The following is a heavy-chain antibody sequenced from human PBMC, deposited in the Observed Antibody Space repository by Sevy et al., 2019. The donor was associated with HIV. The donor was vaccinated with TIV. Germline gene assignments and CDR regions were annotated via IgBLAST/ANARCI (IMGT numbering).Heavy chain of an antibody. CDR1: GFSFSSYA. CDR3: AKDFHDYGDFYFDY. V-gene: IGHV3-23*01. D-gene: IGHD4-17*01. Sequence: GGSLRLSCTASGFSFSSYAMSWVRQAPGKGLEWVSTIIGSGVRTYSADSVKGRFTISRDNSKNTLYLQMTSLRAVDTAVYYCAKDFHDYGDFYFDYWGRGTLVTVSS. CDR2: IIGSGVRT. J-gene: IGHJ4*02.